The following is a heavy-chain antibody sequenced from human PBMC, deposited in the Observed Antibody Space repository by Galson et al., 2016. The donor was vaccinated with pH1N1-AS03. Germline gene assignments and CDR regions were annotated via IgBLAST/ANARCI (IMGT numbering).Heavy chain of an antibody. V-gene: IGHV6-1*01. CDR2: TYYRSRWYN. D-gene: IGHD5-18*01. J-gene: IGHJ4*02. CDR1: GDSVSSNSVA. Sequence: CAISGDSVSSNSVAWNWIRQSPSRGLEWLGRTYYRSRWYNDYALSVKRRITINPDTSKNQLSLHLNSVTSEDTAVYYCARGRSSAMDVWGQGTLLTVSS. CDR3: ARGRSSAMDV.